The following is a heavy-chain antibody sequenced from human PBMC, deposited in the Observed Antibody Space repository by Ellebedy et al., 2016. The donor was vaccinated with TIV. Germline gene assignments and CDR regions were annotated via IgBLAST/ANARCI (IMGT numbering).Heavy chain of an antibody. D-gene: IGHD3-3*01. J-gene: IGHJ5*02. CDR2: ITGDGSGT. CDR3: AREHWSSLPS. Sequence: GESLKISCAASGFSFSPQWMSWVRQAPGKGLVWESGITGDGSGTNYADSVRGRFIISRDNAKNTLYLQMNSLGADDTAVYYCAREHWSSLPSWGQGTLVTVSA. V-gene: IGHV3-74*01. CDR1: GFSFSPQW.